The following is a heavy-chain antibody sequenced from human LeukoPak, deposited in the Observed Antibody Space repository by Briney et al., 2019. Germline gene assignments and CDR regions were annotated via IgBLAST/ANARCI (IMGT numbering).Heavy chain of an antibody. CDR3: AKGGGSFTPFDY. D-gene: IGHD1-26*01. V-gene: IGHV3-30*18. J-gene: IGHJ4*02. CDR2: ISYDGSNK. CDR1: GFTFSSYG. Sequence: PGGSLRLSCAASGFTFSSYGMHWVRQAPGKGLEWVAVISYDGSNKYYADSVKGRFTISRDNSKNTLYLQMNSLRAEDTAVYYCAKGGGSFTPFDYWGQGTLVTVSS.